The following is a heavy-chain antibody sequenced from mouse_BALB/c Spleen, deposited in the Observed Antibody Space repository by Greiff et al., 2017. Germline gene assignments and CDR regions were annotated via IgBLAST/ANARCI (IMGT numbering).Heavy chain of an antibody. CDR1: GFTFSSFG. Sequence: EVKVVESGGGLVQPGGSRKLSCAASGFTFSSFGMHWVRQAPEKGLEWVAYISSGSSTIYYADTVKGRFTISRDNPKNTLFLQMTSLRSEDTAMYYCARILYGDAMDYWGQGTSVTVSS. J-gene: IGHJ4*01. CDR3: ARILYGDAMDY. D-gene: IGHD1-1*01. CDR2: ISSGSSTI. V-gene: IGHV5-17*02.